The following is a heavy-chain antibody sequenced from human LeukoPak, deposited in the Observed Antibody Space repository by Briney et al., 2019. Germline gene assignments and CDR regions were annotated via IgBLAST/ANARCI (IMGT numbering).Heavy chain of an antibody. V-gene: IGHV3-30-3*01. CDR1: GFTFSSYA. Sequence: TGGSLRLSCAASGFTFSSYAMHWVRQAPGKGLEWVAVISYDGSNKYYADSVKGRFTISRDNSKNMLYLQMNSLRAEDTAVYYCASIQLWYGDAFDIWGQGTMVTVSS. D-gene: IGHD5-18*01. CDR2: ISYDGSNK. CDR3: ASIQLWYGDAFDI. J-gene: IGHJ3*02.